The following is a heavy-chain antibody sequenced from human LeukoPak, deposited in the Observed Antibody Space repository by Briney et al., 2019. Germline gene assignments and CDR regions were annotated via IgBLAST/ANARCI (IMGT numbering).Heavy chain of an antibody. J-gene: IGHJ4*02. D-gene: IGHD2-21*02. V-gene: IGHV3-48*04. CDR3: ARGPVTAPRGY. CDR2: ISSSGSTI. Sequence: GGSLRLSCAASGFTFSSYGMHWVRQAPGKGLEWVSYISSSGSTIYYADSVKGRFTISRDNAKNSLYLQMNSLRAEDTAVYYCARGPVTAPRGYWGQGTLVTVSS. CDR1: GFTFSSYG.